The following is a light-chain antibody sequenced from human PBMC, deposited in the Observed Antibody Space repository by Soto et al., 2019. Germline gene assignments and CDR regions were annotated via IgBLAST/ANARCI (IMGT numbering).Light chain of an antibody. V-gene: IGLV2-14*03. CDR3: NSYTSSSIVV. CDR1: SSVVGGYNY. J-gene: IGLJ2*01. Sequence: QSALTQPASVSGSPGQSITISCTGTSSVVGGYNYVSWYQQHPGKVPKLIIYDVTVRPSGVSNRFSGSKSGNTASLTISGLQAEDEADYYCNSYTSSSIVVFGGGTKVTVL. CDR2: DVT.